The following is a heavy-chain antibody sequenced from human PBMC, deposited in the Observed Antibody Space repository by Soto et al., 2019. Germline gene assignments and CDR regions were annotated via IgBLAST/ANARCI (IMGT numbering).Heavy chain of an antibody. J-gene: IGHJ4*02. V-gene: IGHV1-69*01. CDR3: ARGSVPATLYYFDY. D-gene: IGHD2-2*01. CDR2: IIPIFGTA. Sequence: QVQRVQSGAEVKKPGSSVKVSCKASGGTFSSYAISWVRQAPGQGLEWMGGIIPIFGTANYAQKFQGRVTITADESTSTADRELSSLRSEDTAVYYCARGSVPATLYYFDYWGQGTLVTVSS. CDR1: GGTFSSYA.